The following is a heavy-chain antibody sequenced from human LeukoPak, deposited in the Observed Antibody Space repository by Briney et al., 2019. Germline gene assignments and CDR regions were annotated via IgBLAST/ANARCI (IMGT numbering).Heavy chain of an antibody. V-gene: IGHV3-23*01. D-gene: IGHD2-15*01. CDR2: ISSNGGST. CDR3: AKALYSGGSNGVDS. CDR1: GFTFTSSA. Sequence: RGSLRLSCAPSGFTFTSSAMNWVRHAPGKGREWGSAISSNGGSTYYADSVRGRFTISRDNSKNTLYLQMNSLRAEDTAVYYCAKALYSGGSNGVDSWGQGTLVTVSS. J-gene: IGHJ4*02.